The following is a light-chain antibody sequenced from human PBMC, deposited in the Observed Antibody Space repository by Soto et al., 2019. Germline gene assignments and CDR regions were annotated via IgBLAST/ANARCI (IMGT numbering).Light chain of an antibody. V-gene: IGKV4-1*01. J-gene: IGKJ2*01. CDR2: WAS. CDR3: QQRSNWPPMYT. CDR1: QSVLYSSNNENC. Sequence: DIVMTQSPDSLAVSLGERATINCKSSQSVLYSSNNENCLAWYQQKPGQPPKLLIHWASTRESGVPDRFSGGGSGTDFTLTISSLEPEDFAVYYCQQRSNWPPMYTFGQGTKLEIK.